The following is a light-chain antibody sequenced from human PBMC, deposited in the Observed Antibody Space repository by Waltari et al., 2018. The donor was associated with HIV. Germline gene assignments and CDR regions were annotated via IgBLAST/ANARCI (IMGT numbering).Light chain of an antibody. CDR3: QQVNGYPLT. J-gene: IGKJ4*01. CDR1: QNIYTY. CDR2: ATS. Sequence: DIQLTQSPSFLSASVGARATITCRASQNIYTYLAWYQQNPGRAPQVLIYATSTLESGVPSRFSGSGSGTEFALTITNLQPDDFATYYCQQVNGYPLTFGGGTKVEIK. V-gene: IGKV1-9*01.